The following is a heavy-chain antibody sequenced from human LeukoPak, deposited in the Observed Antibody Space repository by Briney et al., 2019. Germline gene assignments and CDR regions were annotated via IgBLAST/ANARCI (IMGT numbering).Heavy chain of an antibody. V-gene: IGHV1-69*05. Sequence: GSSVKVSCKASGGTFSSYAISWVRQAPGQGLEWMGGIIPIFGTANYAQKFQGRVTITTDESTSTAYMELSSLTSEDTAVYYCARGLDDDYYDSSGHIIPFDYWGQGTRVTVSS. CDR3: ARGLDDDYYDSSGHIIPFDY. CDR1: GGTFSSYA. D-gene: IGHD3-22*01. J-gene: IGHJ4*02. CDR2: IIPIFGTA.